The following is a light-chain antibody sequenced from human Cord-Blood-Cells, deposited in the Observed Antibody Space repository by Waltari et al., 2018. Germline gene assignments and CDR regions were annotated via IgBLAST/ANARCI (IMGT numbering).Light chain of an antibody. CDR3: QQYGSSPYT. CDR2: GAS. J-gene: IGKJ2*01. CDR1: QSVSSSY. Sequence: EIVLTHSPGTLSLSPGERATLSCRASQSVSSSYLAWYQQKPGQAPRLLIYGASSRATGIPDRFSGSESGTDFTLTISRLEPEDFAVYYCQQYGSSPYTFGQGTKLEIK. V-gene: IGKV3-20*01.